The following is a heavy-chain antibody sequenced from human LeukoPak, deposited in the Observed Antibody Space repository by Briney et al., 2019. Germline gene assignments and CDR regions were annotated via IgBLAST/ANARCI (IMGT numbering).Heavy chain of an antibody. Sequence: PGGSLRLSCGASGFIFSKYGMHWVRQAPGKGLEWVSYISSSGSTIYYADSVKGRFTISRDNAKNSLYLQMNSLRAEDTAVYYCALCGYSYGLAFDIWGQGTMVTVSS. V-gene: IGHV3-48*03. CDR2: ISSSGSTI. CDR3: ALCGYSYGLAFDI. D-gene: IGHD5-18*01. J-gene: IGHJ3*02. CDR1: GFIFSKYG.